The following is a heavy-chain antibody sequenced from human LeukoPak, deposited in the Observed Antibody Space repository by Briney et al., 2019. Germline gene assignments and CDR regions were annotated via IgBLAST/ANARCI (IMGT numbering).Heavy chain of an antibody. CDR1: GFTVTTHY. J-gene: IGHJ3*02. D-gene: IGHD1-26*01. CDR3: ARVNSGLDAFDI. V-gene: IGHV3-53*01. CDR2: IYAGGDT. Sequence: HPGGSLRLSCAASGFTVTTHYMTWVRQAPGKGLEWVSVIYAGGDTYYADSVKGRFIISRDDSKDTLYLQMNRLRAEDAAVYYCARVNSGLDAFDIWGQGTMVTVSS.